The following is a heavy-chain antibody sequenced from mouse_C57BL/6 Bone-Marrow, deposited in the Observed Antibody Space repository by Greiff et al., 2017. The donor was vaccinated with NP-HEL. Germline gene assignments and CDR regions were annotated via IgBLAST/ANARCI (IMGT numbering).Heavy chain of an antibody. CDR1: GYTFTSYG. Sequence: QVQLQQSGAELARPGASVKLSCKASGYTFTSYGISWVKQRTGQGLEWIGEIYPRSGTTYYNEKFKGKATLTADKSSSTAYMELRSLTSEDSAVYFCARSFGWSPLDYWGQGTTLTVSS. V-gene: IGHV1-81*01. D-gene: IGHD1-1*02. CDR3: ARSFGWSPLDY. J-gene: IGHJ2*01. CDR2: IYPRSGTT.